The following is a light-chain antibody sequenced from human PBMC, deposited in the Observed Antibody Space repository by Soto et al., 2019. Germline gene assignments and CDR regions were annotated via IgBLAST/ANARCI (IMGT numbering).Light chain of an antibody. J-gene: IGKJ2*01. Sequence: DIVLTQSPATLSLSPGERATLACRASQSVSTYLAWYQQRPGRAPRLPIYDASNRATGIPARFSGSGSGTDFTLTISSLEPEDFAIYYCQQRSGWYTFGQGTKVDIK. CDR1: QSVSTY. CDR3: QQRSGWYT. V-gene: IGKV3-11*01. CDR2: DAS.